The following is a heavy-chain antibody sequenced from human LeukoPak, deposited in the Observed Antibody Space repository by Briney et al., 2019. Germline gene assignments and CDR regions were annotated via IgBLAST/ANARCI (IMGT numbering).Heavy chain of an antibody. CDR1: GSTFRTYA. J-gene: IGHJ4*02. CDR2: ISESGGST. Sequence: GGSLRLSCAASGSTFRTYAMTWVRQAPGKGLEWVSGISESGGSTYIADSVKGRFTISRDKSKNTLYLQMNSLRAEDTAVYYCAKIDSGWFFDYWGQGTLVTASS. D-gene: IGHD6-19*01. CDR3: AKIDSGWFFDY. V-gene: IGHV3-23*01.